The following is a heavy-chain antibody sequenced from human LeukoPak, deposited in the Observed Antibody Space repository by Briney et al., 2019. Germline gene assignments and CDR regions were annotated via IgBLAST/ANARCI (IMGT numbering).Heavy chain of an antibody. CDR1: GGSIRSYF. Sequence: SETLSLTCTVSGGSIRSYFWSWIRQPPGKGLEWIGYIDYSGSTNYNPSLKSRVTISVDTSKNQFSLKLSSVTAADTAVYFCASGSSGYDPWGQGTLVTVSS. D-gene: IGHD5-12*01. V-gene: IGHV4-59*01. CDR3: ASGSSGYDP. CDR2: IDYSGST. J-gene: IGHJ5*02.